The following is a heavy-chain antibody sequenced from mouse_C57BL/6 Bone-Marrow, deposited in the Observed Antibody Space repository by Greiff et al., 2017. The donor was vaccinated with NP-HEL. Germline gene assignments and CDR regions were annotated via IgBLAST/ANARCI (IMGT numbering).Heavy chain of an antibody. Sequence: VKLQQPGAELVKPGASVKLSCKASGYTFTSYWMHWVKQRPGRGLEWIGRIDPNSGGTKYNEKFKSKATLTVDKPSSTAYMQLSSLTSEDSAVYYCARETTVVAGGHYYAMDYWGQGTSVTVSS. CDR3: ARETTVVAGGHYYAMDY. D-gene: IGHD1-1*01. CDR2: IDPNSGGT. V-gene: IGHV1-72*01. CDR1: GYTFTSYW. J-gene: IGHJ4*01.